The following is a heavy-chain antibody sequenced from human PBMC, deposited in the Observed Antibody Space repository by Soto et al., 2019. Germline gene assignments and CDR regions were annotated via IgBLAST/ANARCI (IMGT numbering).Heavy chain of an antibody. D-gene: IGHD4-17*01. CDR3: ARDYGDYPPSDY. V-gene: IGHV3-74*01. Sequence: EVQLVESGGGLVQPGGSLRLSCAASGFTFSSYWMHWVRQAPEKGLVWVSRINSDGSSTSYADSVKGRFTISRDNAKNTLYLQMNSLRAEDTAVYYCARDYGDYPPSDYWGQGTLVTVSS. CDR1: GFTFSSYW. J-gene: IGHJ4*02. CDR2: INSDGSST.